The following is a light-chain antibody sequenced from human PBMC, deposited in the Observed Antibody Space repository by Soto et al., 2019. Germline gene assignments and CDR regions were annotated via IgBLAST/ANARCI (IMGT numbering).Light chain of an antibody. CDR2: LAS. J-gene: IGKJ1*01. CDR1: QSIGLA. CDR3: HQRQSWPRT. V-gene: IGKV3-11*01. Sequence: EIVLTQSPATLSSFPGDRVTLSCRASQSIGLAIAWYQHKPGQAPRLLIYLASNRAAGVPARFSGSGSGTDFTLKISNVEPEDFAVYYCHQRQSWPRTFGQGTKVDIK.